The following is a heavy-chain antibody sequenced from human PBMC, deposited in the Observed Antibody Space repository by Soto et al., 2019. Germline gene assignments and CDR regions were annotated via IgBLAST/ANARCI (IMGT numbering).Heavy chain of an antibody. J-gene: IGHJ4*02. Sequence: PSETLSLTCTVSGGSISSSSYYWGWIRQPPGKGLEWIGSIYYSGSTYYNPSLKSRVTISVDTSKNQFSLKLSSVTAADTAVHYCARQVDTAMGFFDYWGQGTLVTVSS. CDR2: IYYSGST. CDR1: GGSISSSSYY. CDR3: ARQVDTAMGFFDY. V-gene: IGHV4-39*01. D-gene: IGHD5-18*01.